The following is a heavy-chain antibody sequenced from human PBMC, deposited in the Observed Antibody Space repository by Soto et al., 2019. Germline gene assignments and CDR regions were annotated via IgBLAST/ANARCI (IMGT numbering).Heavy chain of an antibody. D-gene: IGHD3-10*02. CDR2: VAPSYTYT. V-gene: IGHV5-10-1*01. CDR1: GYSFTSYW. CDR3: SRSMFSTSGPYKPSDGMDV. J-gene: IGHJ6*02. Sequence: GGSLKISCRGPGYSFTSYWNRLGRQMPGEGLGRSGSVAPSYTYTNHTPPFQAPLTISAAKSISTAYLQWSSLKTSDTAMYYCSRSMFSTSGPYKPSDGMDVWGQGTTATVSS.